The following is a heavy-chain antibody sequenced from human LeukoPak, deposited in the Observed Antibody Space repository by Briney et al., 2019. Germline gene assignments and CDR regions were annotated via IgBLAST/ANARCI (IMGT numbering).Heavy chain of an antibody. J-gene: IGHJ4*02. V-gene: IGHV3-23*01. CDR2: ISGSGGAT. Sequence: GGSLRLSCAASGFTFSGFTFSNYAMTWVRQTPRKGLEWVSAISGSGGATHYADSVKGRFTISRDNSKNTLYLQMNSLRAEDTAVYYCAKVHYDNNGENWGQGTLVTVSS. CDR3: AKVHYDNNGEN. CDR1: GFTFSGFTFSNYA. D-gene: IGHD3-22*01.